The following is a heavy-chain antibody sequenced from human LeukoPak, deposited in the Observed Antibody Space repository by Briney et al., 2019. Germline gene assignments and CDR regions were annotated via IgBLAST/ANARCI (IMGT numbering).Heavy chain of an antibody. V-gene: IGHV4-30-4*08. D-gene: IGHD6-19*01. J-gene: IGHJ4*02. CDR2: IYYSGST. Sequence: PSETLSLTCTVSGGSISSGDYYWSWIRQPPGKGLEWIGYIYYSGSTYYNPSLKSRVTISVDTSKNQFSLKLSSVTAADTAVSYCASVEYSSGWLDFDYWGQETLVTVSS. CDR1: GGSISSGDYY. CDR3: ASVEYSSGWLDFDY.